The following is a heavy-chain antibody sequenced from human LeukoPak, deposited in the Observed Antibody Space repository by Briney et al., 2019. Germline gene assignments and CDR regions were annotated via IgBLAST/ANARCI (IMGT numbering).Heavy chain of an antibody. Sequence: ASVKVSCKTSGYTYTIFGISWVRQAPGQGLEWMGWISVYNGNTNYAQNLLGRITMTTDTSTSTAYMELRSLRSDDTAVYYCARDRERWFGELLLDYFDYWGQGTLVTVSS. CDR2: ISVYNGNT. CDR1: GYTYTIFG. V-gene: IGHV1-18*01. CDR3: ARDRERWFGELLLDYFDY. D-gene: IGHD3-10*01. J-gene: IGHJ4*02.